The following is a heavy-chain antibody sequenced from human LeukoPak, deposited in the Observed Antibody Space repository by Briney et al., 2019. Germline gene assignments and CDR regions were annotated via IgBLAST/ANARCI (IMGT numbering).Heavy chain of an antibody. Sequence: GASVKVSCKASGYTFTSYDINWVRQATGQGLEWMGWMNPNSGNTDYAQKFQGRVTMTRNTSISTAYMELSSLRSEDTAVYYCARVYDYVWGSYRYNPDAFDIWGQGTMVTVSS. D-gene: IGHD3-16*02. V-gene: IGHV1-8*01. CDR2: MNPNSGNT. J-gene: IGHJ3*02. CDR1: GYTFTSYD. CDR3: ARVYDYVWGSYRYNPDAFDI.